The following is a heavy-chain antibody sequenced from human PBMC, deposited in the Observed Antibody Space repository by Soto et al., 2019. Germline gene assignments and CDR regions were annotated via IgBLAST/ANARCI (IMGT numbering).Heavy chain of an antibody. V-gene: IGHV1-69*01. D-gene: IGHD2-2*01. J-gene: IGHJ6*02. CDR3: ARSQGSSTSLEIYYYYYYGMDV. CDR1: GGTFSSYA. Sequence: QVQLVQSGAEVKKPGSSVKVSCKASGGTFSSYAISWVRQAPGQGLEWMGGIIPISETTNYAQKFQGRVKITADESTSTAYMEMSSLRSEDTAVYYCARSQGSSTSLEIYYYYYYGMDVWGQGTTVTVSS. CDR2: IIPISETT.